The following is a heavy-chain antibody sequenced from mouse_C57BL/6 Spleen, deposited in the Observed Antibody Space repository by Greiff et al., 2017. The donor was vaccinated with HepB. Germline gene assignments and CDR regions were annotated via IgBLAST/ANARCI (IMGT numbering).Heavy chain of an antibody. CDR3: ARGANWDPFDY. V-gene: IGHV3-6*01. J-gene: IGHJ2*01. Sequence: EVKLMESGPGLVKPSQSLSLTCSVTGYSITSGYYWNWIRQFPGNKLEWMGYISYDGSNNYNPSLKNRISITRDTSKNQFFLKLNSVTTEDTATYYCARGANWDPFDYWGQGTTLTVSS. CDR1: GYSITSGYY. D-gene: IGHD4-1*01. CDR2: ISYDGSN.